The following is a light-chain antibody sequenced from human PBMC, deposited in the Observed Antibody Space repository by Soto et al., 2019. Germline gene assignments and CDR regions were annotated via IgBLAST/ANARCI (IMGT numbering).Light chain of an antibody. CDR2: GDN. CDR3: QSYDSSLSGVV. V-gene: IGLV1-40*01. CDR1: SSNIGAGYD. J-gene: IGLJ2*01. Sequence: QSVLTQPPSVSGAPGQRVTISCTGRSSNIGAGYDVYWYQQLPGTAPKLLIYGDNNRPSGVPDRFSGSKSGTSASLAITGLQAEDEADYYCQSYDSSLSGVVFGGGTKLTVL.